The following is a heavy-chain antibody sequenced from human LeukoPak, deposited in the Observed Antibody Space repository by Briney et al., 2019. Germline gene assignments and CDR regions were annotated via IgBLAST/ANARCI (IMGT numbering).Heavy chain of an antibody. CDR3: ARGGTSGSIECDY. V-gene: IGHV4-31*03. CDR2: IYYSGST. D-gene: IGHD6-6*01. Sequence: PSETLSLTCTVSGGSISSGGYYWSWIRQHPGKGLEWIGYIYYSGSTYYNPSLKSRVTISVDTSKNQFSLKLSFVTAADTAVYYCARGGTSGSIECDYWGQGTLVTVSS. CDR1: GGSISSGGYY. J-gene: IGHJ4*02.